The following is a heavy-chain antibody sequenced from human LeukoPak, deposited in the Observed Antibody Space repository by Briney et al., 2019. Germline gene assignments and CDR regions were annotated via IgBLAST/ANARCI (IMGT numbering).Heavy chain of an antibody. CDR1: GGTFSNYA. Sequence: SVKVSCKASGGTFSNYAISWVRQAPGQGLEWMGRIIPILGIANYAQKFQGRVTITADKSTSTAYMELSSLRSEDTAVYYCARGPMVRGVLIDYWGQGTLVTVSS. V-gene: IGHV1-69*04. J-gene: IGHJ4*02. CDR3: ARGPMVRGVLIDY. CDR2: IIPILGIA. D-gene: IGHD3-10*01.